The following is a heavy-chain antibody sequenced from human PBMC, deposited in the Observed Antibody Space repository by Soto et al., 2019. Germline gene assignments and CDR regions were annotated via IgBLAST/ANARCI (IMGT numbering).Heavy chain of an antibody. CDR3: ARGWGRIFDY. D-gene: IGHD3-16*01. CDR2: INHSGST. J-gene: IGHJ4*02. V-gene: IGHV4-34*01. Sequence: QVQLQQWGAGLLKPSETLSLTCAVYGGSFSGYYWNWIRQPPGKGLEWIGEINHSGSTNYKPSLKSRVTLSVYTSKTQFSLKLSSVTAGGTAVYYCARGWGRIFDYWGQGTLVTVSS. CDR1: GGSFSGYY.